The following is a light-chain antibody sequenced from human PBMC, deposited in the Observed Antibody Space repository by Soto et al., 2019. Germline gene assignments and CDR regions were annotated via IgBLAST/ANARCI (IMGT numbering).Light chain of an antibody. Sequence: DIQMTQSPSAMSASVGDRVTITCRASQGITNYLAWFQQQPGKVPKRMIHSASSLQSGVPSRFSGSGSGTEFTHTISSLQPEDFATYSCLQHNRYPYTFGQGTKLEIK. J-gene: IGKJ2*01. CDR2: SAS. V-gene: IGKV1-17*03. CDR1: QGITNY. CDR3: LQHNRYPYT.